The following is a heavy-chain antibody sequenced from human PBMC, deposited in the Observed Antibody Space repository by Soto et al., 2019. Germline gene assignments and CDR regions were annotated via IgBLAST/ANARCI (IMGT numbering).Heavy chain of an antibody. CDR1: GDTFNFYS. D-gene: IGHD3-10*01. Sequence: QVQLVQSGAEVKSAGSSVKVSCKASGDTFNFYSINWVRQAPGLGLEWVGRVNPILSMSNYAQRFQGRVTMTADKSTGTAYMALRSLRSEDTAIYYCASNYGSRSRAFASWGQGALVTVSS. CDR3: ASNYGSRSRAFAS. CDR2: VNPILSMS. J-gene: IGHJ4*02. V-gene: IGHV1-69*02.